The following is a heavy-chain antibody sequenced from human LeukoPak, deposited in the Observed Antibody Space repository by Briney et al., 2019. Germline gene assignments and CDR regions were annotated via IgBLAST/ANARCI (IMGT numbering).Heavy chain of an antibody. J-gene: IGHJ4*02. CDR1: GLTVSSYA. Sequence: PGGSLRLSCGASGLTVSSYAMSWVRQAPGEGLEWVSTIIGSAANTYYADSVKGRFTISRDDSKNTVYLQMNSLSAEDTAVYSCAKSNWNDDGIDSWGQGALVTVSS. V-gene: IGHV3-23*01. CDR3: AKSNWNDDGIDS. D-gene: IGHD1-20*01. CDR2: IIGSAANT.